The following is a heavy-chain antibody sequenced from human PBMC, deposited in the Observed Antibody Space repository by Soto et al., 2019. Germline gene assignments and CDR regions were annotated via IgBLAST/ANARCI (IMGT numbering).Heavy chain of an antibody. Sequence: QVQLVQSGAEVKKPGASVKVACKASGYTFTTYDINWVRQATGQGLEWMGWMNPNSGNTGYAQKFQGRVTMTRNTSISTAYMELSSLISEDTALYYCARGLRRLAVVLSNWGQGTMVTVSS. CDR2: MNPNSGNT. CDR1: GYTFTTYD. D-gene: IGHD2-21*01. V-gene: IGHV1-8*01. J-gene: IGHJ3*01. CDR3: ARGLRRLAVVLSN.